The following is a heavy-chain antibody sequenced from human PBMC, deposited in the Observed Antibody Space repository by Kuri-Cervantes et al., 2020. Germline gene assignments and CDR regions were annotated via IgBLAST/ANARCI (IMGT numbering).Heavy chain of an antibody. V-gene: IGHV4-59*01. J-gene: IGHJ6*02. D-gene: IGHD6-19*01. CDR3: AKDAVAGPYYYYYYGMDV. CDR1: GGSISSYY. CDR2: IYYSGST. Sequence: GSLRLSCTVSGGSISSYYWSWIRQPPGKGLEWIGYIYYSGSTNYNPSLKSRVTISVDTSKNQFSLKLSSVTAADTAVYYCAKDAVAGPYYYYYYGMDVWGQGTTVTVSS.